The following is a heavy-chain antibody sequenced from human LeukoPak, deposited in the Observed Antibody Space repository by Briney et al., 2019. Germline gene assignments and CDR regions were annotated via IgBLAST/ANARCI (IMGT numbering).Heavy chain of an antibody. V-gene: IGHV3-23*01. J-gene: IGHJ4*02. CDR2: ISGSGGST. Sequence: GGSLRLSCAATGFTLSGHSMNWVRQAPGKGLEWVSAISGSGGSTYYADSVKGRFTISRDNSKNTLYLQMNSLRAEDTAVYYCARGGGLWGQGTLVTVSS. D-gene: IGHD3-16*01. CDR1: GFTLSGHS. CDR3: ARGGGL.